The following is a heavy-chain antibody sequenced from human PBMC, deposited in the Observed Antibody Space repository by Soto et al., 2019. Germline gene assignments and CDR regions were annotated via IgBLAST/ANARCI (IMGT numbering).Heavy chain of an antibody. CDR2: ISGTGGTT. J-gene: IGHJ4*02. CDR3: AKGDVWSGYYTGTFFFDY. CDR1: GFTFRNFV. D-gene: IGHD3-3*01. V-gene: IGHV3-23*01. Sequence: GGSLRLSCAVSGFTFRNFVMSWVRQAPGRGLEWVSGISGTGGTTFYADSVKGRFTISRDNSRNTLYLELNSLRAEDTAVYYCAKGDVWSGYYTGTFFFDYWGQGTLVTVSS.